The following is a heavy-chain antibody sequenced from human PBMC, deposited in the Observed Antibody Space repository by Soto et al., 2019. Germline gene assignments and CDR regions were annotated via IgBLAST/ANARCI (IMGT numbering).Heavy chain of an antibody. CDR3: AIQDCTNDVCLEAAVTVGGALES. D-gene: IGHD2-8*01. CDR1: GFTFRKFW. J-gene: IGHJ1*01. V-gene: IGHV3-74*01. CDR2: ISSDGTTT. Sequence: EVQLVQSGGGIAQPGKSLRLSCAASGFTFRKFWMHWVRQVPGKRPVWVSYISSDGTTTDYADSVKGRFTISRDNAKDTLYLQRDSLRAEDTAVYYCAIQDCTNDVCLEAAVTVGGALESWGQGTPVSVSS.